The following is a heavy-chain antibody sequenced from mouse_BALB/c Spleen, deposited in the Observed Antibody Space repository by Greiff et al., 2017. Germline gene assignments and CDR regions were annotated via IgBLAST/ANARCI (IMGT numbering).Heavy chain of an antibody. Sequence: VQLQESGPGLVQPSQSLSITCTVSGFSLTSYGVHWVRQSPGKGLEWLGVIWSGGSTDYNAAFISRLSISKDNSKSQVFFKMNSLQANDTAIYYCARNCYGNYRYYYAMDYWGQGTSVTVSS. V-gene: IGHV2-2*02. CDR2: IWSGGST. CDR3: ARNCYGNYRYYYAMDY. J-gene: IGHJ4*01. CDR1: GFSLTSYG. D-gene: IGHD2-1*01.